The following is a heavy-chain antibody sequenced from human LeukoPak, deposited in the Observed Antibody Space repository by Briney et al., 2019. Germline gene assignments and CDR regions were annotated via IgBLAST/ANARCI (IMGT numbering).Heavy chain of an antibody. CDR2: IYYTGDS. CDR3: ARHLFASPFDY. J-gene: IGHJ4*02. D-gene: IGHD2-21*01. CDR1: GASISSSY. Sequence: SETLSLTCTVSGASISSSYWSWIRQPPGKGLEWIGYIYYTGDSNYIPSLKSRVAIPLAASKNQISLKLRSVTAADTAVYYCARHLFASPFDYWGLGTLVTVSS. V-gene: IGHV4-59*08.